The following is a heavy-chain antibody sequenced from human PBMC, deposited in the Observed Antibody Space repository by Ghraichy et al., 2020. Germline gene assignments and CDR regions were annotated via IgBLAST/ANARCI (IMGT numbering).Heavy chain of an antibody. CDR2: ISGSGGST. J-gene: IGHJ6*02. CDR3: AKDNYDYDFWSGYQPPTRDV. CDR1: GFTFSSYA. Sequence: GGSLRLSCAASGFTFSSYAMSWVRQAPGKGLEWVSAISGSGGSTYYADSVKGRFTISRDNSKNTLYLQMNSLRAEDTAVYYCAKDNYDYDFWSGYQPPTRDVWGQGTTVTVSS. V-gene: IGHV3-23*01. D-gene: IGHD3-3*01.